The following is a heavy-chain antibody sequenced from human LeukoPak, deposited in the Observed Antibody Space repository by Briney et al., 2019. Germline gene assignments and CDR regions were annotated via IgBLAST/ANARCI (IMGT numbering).Heavy chain of an antibody. J-gene: IGHJ6*02. CDR2: INHSGST. CDR3: ARGAVYYYYYGMDV. CDR1: GGSFSGYY. V-gene: IGHV4-34*01. Sequence: KTSETLSLTCAVYGGSFSGYYWSWIRQPPGKGLEWIGEINHSGSTNYNPSLKSRVTISVDTSKNQFSLKLSSVTAADTAVYYCARGAVYYYYYGMDVWGQGTTVTVSS.